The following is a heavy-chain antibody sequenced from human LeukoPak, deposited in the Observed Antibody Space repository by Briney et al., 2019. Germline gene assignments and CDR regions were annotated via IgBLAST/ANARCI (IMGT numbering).Heavy chain of an antibody. D-gene: IGHD3-10*01. J-gene: IGHJ4*02. V-gene: IGHV3-74*03. CDR2: ISSDGSDT. Sequence: PGGSLRLSCAASGFTFRSYWMHWVRQAPGKGLVWVSRISSDGSDTMYAASVKGRITISRDNAKNTLYLQMNSLRAEDTAVYYCARDLAGFGPDYWGQGTLVTVSS. CDR3: ARDLAGFGPDY. CDR1: GFTFRSYW.